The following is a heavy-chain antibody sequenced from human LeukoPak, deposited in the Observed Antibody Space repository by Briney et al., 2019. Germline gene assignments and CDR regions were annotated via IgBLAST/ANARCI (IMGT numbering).Heavy chain of an antibody. CDR1: GFTFSSYG. CDR3: ANSRSSSTSGWDY. D-gene: IGHD2-2*01. J-gene: IGHJ4*02. CDR2: ISYDGSNK. V-gene: IGHV3-30*18. Sequence: PGGSLRLSCGASGFTFSSYGMHWVRQAPGKGLEWVAVISYDGSNKYYADSVKGRFTISRDNSKNTLYLQMNSLRAEDTAVYYCANSRSSSTSGWDYWGQGTLVTVSS.